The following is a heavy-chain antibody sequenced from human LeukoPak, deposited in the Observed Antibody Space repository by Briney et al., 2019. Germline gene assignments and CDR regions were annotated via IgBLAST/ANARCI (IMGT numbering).Heavy chain of an antibody. J-gene: IGHJ4*02. V-gene: IGHV3-30*18. CDR3: AKGYVGDRSSTSCYSPLDY. CDR2: ISYDGSNK. D-gene: IGHD2-2*01. CDR1: GFTFSSYG. Sequence: GRSLRLSCAASGFTFSSYGMHWVRQAPGKGLEWVAVISYDGSNKYYADSVKGRFTISRDNSKNTLYLQMNSLRAEDTAVYYCAKGYVGDRSSTSCYSPLDYWGQGTLVTVSS.